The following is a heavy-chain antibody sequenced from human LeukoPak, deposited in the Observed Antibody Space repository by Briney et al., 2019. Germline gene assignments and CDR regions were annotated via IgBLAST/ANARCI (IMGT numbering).Heavy chain of an antibody. CDR3: AKGGLYCSGGSCYPNDY. J-gene: IGHJ4*02. V-gene: IGHV3-21*01. CDR1: GFTFSSYS. Sequence: GGSLRLSCAASGFTFSSYSMNWVRQAPGKGLEWVSSISSSSSYIYYADSVKGRFTISRDNAKNSLYLQMNSLRAEDTAVYYCAKGGLYCSGGSCYPNDYWGQGTLVTVSS. CDR2: ISSSSSYI. D-gene: IGHD2-15*01.